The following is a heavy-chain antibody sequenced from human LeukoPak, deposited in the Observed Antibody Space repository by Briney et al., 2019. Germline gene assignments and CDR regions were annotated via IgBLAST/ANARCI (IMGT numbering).Heavy chain of an antibody. J-gene: IGHJ4*02. CDR2: IYYSGST. Sequence: SETLSLTCTGSGGSISSSSYYWGWIRQPPGKGLEWIGSIYYSGSTYYNPSLKSRVTISVDTSKNQFSLKLSSATAADTAVYYCARSGTVGAMPVWGQGTLVTASS. CDR1: GGSISSSSYY. D-gene: IGHD1-26*01. CDR3: ARSGTVGAMPV. V-gene: IGHV4-39*07.